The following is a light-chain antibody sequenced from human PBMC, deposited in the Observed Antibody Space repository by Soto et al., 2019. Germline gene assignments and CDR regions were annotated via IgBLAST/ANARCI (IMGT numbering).Light chain of an antibody. CDR1: SSDVGGYNY. CDR2: DVN. Sequence: QSALTQPRSVSGSPGQSVTISCTGTSSDVGGYNYVSWYQQYPGTAPKFMIYDVNKRPSGVPDRFSGSKSGNTASLTISGLQAEDEADYYCCSYTGSYTWVFGGGTKLTVL. CDR3: CSYTGSYTWV. V-gene: IGLV2-11*01. J-gene: IGLJ3*02.